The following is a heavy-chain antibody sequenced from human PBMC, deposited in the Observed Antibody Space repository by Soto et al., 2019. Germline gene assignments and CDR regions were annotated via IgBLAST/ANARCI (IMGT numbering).Heavy chain of an antibody. D-gene: IGHD3-22*01. V-gene: IGHV1-2*02. CDR3: AGGLGDDSSDSYYAY. CDR1: GYTFTGYY. CDR2: INPNSGGT. Sequence: QVQLVQSGAEVKKPGASVKVYCKSSGYTFTGYYMHWVRQAPGQGLEWMGWINPNSGGTNYAQKFPGVVTMTRDTSISTAYMELSRLRSDDTAVYYCAGGLGDDSSDSYYAYWGQGTLVIVSS. J-gene: IGHJ4*02.